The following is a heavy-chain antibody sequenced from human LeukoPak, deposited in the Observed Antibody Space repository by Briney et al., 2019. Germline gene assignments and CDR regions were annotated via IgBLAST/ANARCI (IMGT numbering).Heavy chain of an antibody. CDR2: INWNGGST. CDR3: ARGTVTTSFDP. V-gene: IGHV3-20*01. J-gene: IGHJ5*02. CDR1: GFTFDDYG. D-gene: IGHD4-17*01. Sequence: GGSLKLSCAASGFTFDDYGMSWVRQAPGKGLEWVSGINWNGGSTGYADSVKGRFTISRDNAKNSLYLQMNSLRAEDTALYHCARGTVTTSFDPWGQGTLVTVSS.